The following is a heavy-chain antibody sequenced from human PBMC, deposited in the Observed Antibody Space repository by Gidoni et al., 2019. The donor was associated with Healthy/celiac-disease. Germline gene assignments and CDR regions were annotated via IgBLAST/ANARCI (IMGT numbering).Heavy chain of an antibody. J-gene: IGHJ4*02. Sequence: GFTFSSYGMHWVRQAPGKGLEWVAVISYDGSNKYYADSVKGRFTISRDNSKNTLYLQMNSLRAEDTAVYYCAKDMSPITFGGVIVWGQGTLVTVSS. CDR3: AKDMSPITFGGVIV. CDR1: GFTFSSYG. V-gene: IGHV3-30*18. D-gene: IGHD3-16*02. CDR2: ISYDGSNK.